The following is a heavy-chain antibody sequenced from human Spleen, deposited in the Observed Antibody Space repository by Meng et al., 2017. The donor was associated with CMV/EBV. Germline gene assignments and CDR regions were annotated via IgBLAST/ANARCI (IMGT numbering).Heavy chain of an antibody. CDR2: ISSSSSYI. CDR1: GFTFSSYS. D-gene: IGHD6-19*01. V-gene: IGHV3-21*04. J-gene: IGHJ5*02. CDR3: AKDSSLFRTFAVAPDH. Sequence: GGSLRLSCAASGFTFSSYSMNWVRQAPGKGLEWVSSISSSSSYIYYADSVKGRFTISRDNAKNSLYLQMNSLRTEDTALYYCAKDSSLFRTFAVAPDHWGQGTLVTVSS.